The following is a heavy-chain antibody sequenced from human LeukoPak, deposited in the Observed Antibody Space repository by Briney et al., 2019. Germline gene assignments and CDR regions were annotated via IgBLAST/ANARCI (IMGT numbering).Heavy chain of an antibody. CDR3: ARVRVVVAATGPYFQH. D-gene: IGHD2-15*01. J-gene: IGHJ1*01. CDR2: INPNSGGT. Sequence: ASVKVSCKASGYTFTGYYMHWVRQAPGQGLEWMGWINPNSGGTNYAQKFQGRVTMTRDTSISTAYMELSRLRSDDTAVYYCARVRVVVAATGPYFQHWGQGTLVTVSS. CDR1: GYTFTGYY. V-gene: IGHV1-2*02.